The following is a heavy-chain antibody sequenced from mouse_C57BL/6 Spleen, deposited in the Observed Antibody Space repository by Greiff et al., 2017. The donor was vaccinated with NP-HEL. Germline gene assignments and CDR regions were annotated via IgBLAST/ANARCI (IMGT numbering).Heavy chain of an antibody. D-gene: IGHD1-1*01. CDR3: RVRPPLYYGSSFYFDY. CDR1: GFNIKDDY. Sequence: VHVKQSGAELVRPGASVKLSCTASGFNIKDDYMHWVKQRPEQGLEWIGWIDPENGDTEYASKFQGKATITADTSSNTAYLQLSSLTSEDTAVYYCRVRPPLYYGSSFYFDYWGQGTTLTVSS. CDR2: IDPENGDT. V-gene: IGHV14-4*01. J-gene: IGHJ2*01.